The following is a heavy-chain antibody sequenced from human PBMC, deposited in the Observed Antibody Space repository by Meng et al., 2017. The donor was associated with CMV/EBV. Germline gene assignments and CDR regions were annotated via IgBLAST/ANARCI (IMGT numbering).Heavy chain of an antibody. V-gene: IGHV4-61*01. D-gene: IGHD3-10*01. CDR1: GGSVSSGSYY. J-gene: IGHJ4*02. CDR3: ARSGVGVR. Sequence: SETLSLTCTVSGGSVSSGSYYWSWIRQPPGKGLEWIGYIYYSGSTNYNPSLKSRVTISVDTSKNQFSLKLSSVTAADTAVYYCARSGVGVRWGQGTLVTSPQ. CDR2: IYYSGST.